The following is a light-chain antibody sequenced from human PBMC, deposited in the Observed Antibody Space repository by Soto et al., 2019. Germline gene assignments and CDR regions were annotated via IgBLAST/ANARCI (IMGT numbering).Light chain of an antibody. Sequence: IVLTQSQATLSFSPGERATLSCRASQSVSRYLAWYQQRPGQAPRLLIYDTSNRVTGIPARFSGSGSGTDFTLTISSLEPEDFAVYYCQQRSCWPPTFGQGAMVDIK. J-gene: IGKJ1*01. CDR1: QSVSRY. CDR2: DTS. CDR3: QQRSCWPPT. V-gene: IGKV3-11*01.